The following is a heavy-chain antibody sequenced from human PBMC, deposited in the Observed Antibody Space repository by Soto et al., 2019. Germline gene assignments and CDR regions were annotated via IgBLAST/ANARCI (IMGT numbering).Heavy chain of an antibody. Sequence: PGGSLRLSCAASGFTFSSYAMSWVRQAPGKGLEWVSAISGSGGSTYYADSVKGRFTISRDNSKNTLYLQMNSLRAEDTAVYYCAKGGVLMVYAIAFDYWGQGTLVTVSS. V-gene: IGHV3-23*01. CDR1: GFTFSSYA. CDR2: ISGSGGST. D-gene: IGHD2-8*01. J-gene: IGHJ4*02. CDR3: AKGGVLMVYAIAFDY.